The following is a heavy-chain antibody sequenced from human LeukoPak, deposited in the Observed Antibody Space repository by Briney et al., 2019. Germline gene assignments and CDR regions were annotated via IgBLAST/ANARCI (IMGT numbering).Heavy chain of an antibody. CDR1: GFTVSSNY. V-gene: IGHV3-53*04. D-gene: IGHD3-3*01. J-gene: IGHJ6*02. Sequence: GGSLRLSCAASGFTVSSNYMSWVRQAPGKGLEWVSVIYSGGSTYYADSGKGRFTISRHNSKNTLYLQMNSLRAEDTAVYYCARVWGYDFWSGYYYTPKGYYGMDVWGQGTTVTVSS. CDR3: ARVWGYDFWSGYYYTPKGYYGMDV. CDR2: IYSGGST.